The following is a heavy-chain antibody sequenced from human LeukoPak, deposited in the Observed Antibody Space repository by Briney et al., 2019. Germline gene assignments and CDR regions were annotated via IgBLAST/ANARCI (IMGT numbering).Heavy chain of an antibody. Sequence: GGSLRLSCAASGFTFSSYGMHWVRQAPGKGLEWVAVISYDGSNKYYADSVKGRFTISRDNSKNTLYLQMNSLRAEDTAVYYCAKDSGSYGNELDYWGQGTLVTVSS. D-gene: IGHD1-26*01. CDR3: AKDSGSYGNELDY. V-gene: IGHV3-30*18. J-gene: IGHJ4*02. CDR2: ISYDGSNK. CDR1: GFTFSSYG.